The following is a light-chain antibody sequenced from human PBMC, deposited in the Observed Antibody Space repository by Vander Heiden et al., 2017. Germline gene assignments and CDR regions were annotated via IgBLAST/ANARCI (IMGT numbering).Light chain of an antibody. J-gene: IGKJ5*01. CDR1: QSVSSSY. V-gene: IGKV3-20*01. Sequence: EIVLTQSPGTLSLSPGERATLSCRASQSVSSSYLAWYQQKPGQAPRLLIYGASSRATGIPDRFSGSGSGTDFTLTISRLEPEDFAVYYCQQDGSSSGAFGQGTLMEIK. CDR2: GAS. CDR3: QQDGSSSGA.